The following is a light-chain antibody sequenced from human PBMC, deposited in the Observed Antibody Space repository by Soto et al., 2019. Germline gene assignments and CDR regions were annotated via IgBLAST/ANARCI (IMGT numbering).Light chain of an antibody. CDR3: QQRYRWPPIT. CDR1: QSISSRY. V-gene: IGKV3D-20*02. Sequence: EIVMTQSPATLSVSPGERATLSCRASQSISSRYLAWYQQKPGQAPRPLICATSSRATDVPDRFSGSGSGTDFTLTISSLEPEDFAVYYCQQRYRWPPITFGQGTRLEIK. CDR2: ATS. J-gene: IGKJ5*01.